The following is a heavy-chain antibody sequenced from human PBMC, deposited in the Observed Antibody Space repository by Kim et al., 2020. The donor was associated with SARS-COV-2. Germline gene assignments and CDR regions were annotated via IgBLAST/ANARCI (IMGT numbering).Heavy chain of an antibody. Sequence: GGSLRLSCAASGFTFSNAWMSWVRQAPGKGLEWVGRIKSKTDGGTTDYAAPVKGRFTISRDDSKNTLYLQMNSLKTEDTAVYYCTTGAPYCSSTSCYNFGHYYYGMDVWGQGTTVTVSS. D-gene: IGHD2-2*01. CDR3: TTGAPYCSSTSCYNFGHYYYGMDV. CDR2: IKSKTDGGTT. J-gene: IGHJ6*02. V-gene: IGHV3-15*01. CDR1: GFTFSNAW.